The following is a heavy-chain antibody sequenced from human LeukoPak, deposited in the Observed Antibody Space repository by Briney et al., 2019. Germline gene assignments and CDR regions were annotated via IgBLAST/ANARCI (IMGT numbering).Heavy chain of an antibody. D-gene: IGHD3-10*01. CDR3: ARSAVPSLLWFGELRDYFDY. Sequence: SQTLSLTCAISGDSVSSNSAAWNWIRQSPSRGLEWLGSTYYRSKWYNDYAVSVKSRITINPDTSKNQFSLQLNSVTPEDTAVYYCARSAVPSLLWFGELRDYFDYWGQGTLVTVSS. CDR2: TYYRSKWYN. J-gene: IGHJ4*02. V-gene: IGHV6-1*01. CDR1: GDSVSSNSAA.